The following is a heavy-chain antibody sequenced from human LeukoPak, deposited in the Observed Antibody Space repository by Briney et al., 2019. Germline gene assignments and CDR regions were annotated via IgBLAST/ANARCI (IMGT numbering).Heavy chain of an antibody. V-gene: IGHV4-31*03. J-gene: IGHJ4*02. D-gene: IGHD6-13*01. CDR2: IYYSGST. Sequence: SETLSLTCTVSGGSISSGGYYWGWIRQHPGKGLEWIGYIYYSGSTYYNPSLKSRVTISVDTSKNQFSLKLCSVTAADTAVYYCARERIAEPNAFDYWGQGTLVTVSS. CDR1: GGSISSGGYY. CDR3: ARERIAEPNAFDY.